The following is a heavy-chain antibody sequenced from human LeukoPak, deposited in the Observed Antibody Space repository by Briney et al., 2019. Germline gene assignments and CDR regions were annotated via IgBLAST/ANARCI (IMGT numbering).Heavy chain of an antibody. CDR3: TTYGSGRKFDY. D-gene: IGHD3-10*01. V-gene: IGHV3-15*04. J-gene: IGHJ4*02. Sequence: GGSLRLSCAASGFTFSSYSMSWVRQTPGKGLEWVGRIESKTDGGTTDYGAPVKGRFTISRDDSTNTLYLQMNSLKSEDTAVYYCTTYGSGRKFDYWGQGVLVTVSS. CDR1: GFTFSSYS. CDR2: IESKTDGGTT.